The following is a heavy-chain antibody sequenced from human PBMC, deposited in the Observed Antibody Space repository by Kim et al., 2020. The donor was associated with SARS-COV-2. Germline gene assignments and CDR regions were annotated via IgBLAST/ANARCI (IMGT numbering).Heavy chain of an antibody. D-gene: IGHD6-13*01. V-gene: IGHV3-7*01. J-gene: IGHJ4*02. CDR3: ARDHGDTRSWYFDF. CDR1: GFTFSDYL. CDR2: INQHGSEK. Sequence: GGSLRLSCAASGFTFSDYLMNWVRQAPGKGLEWVANINQHGSEKYYVESVKGRFTISRDSAKNSLYLQMNSLRAEDTAVYYCARDHGDTRSWYFDFWGQGTLVTVSS.